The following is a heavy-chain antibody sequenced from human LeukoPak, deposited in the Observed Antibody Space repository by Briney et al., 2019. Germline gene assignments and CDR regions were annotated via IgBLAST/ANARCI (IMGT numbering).Heavy chain of an antibody. CDR2: MNPNSGNT. D-gene: IGHD3-9*01. J-gene: IGHJ4*02. Sequence: ASVKVSCKASGYTFTSHDINWVRQAAGQGLEWMGWMNPNSGNTGYAQKFQGRVTMTRNTSISTAYMELSSLRSEDTAVYYCARGIFYGGAPVSGWGQGTLVTVSS. CDR1: GYTFTSHD. CDR3: ARGIFYGGAPVSG. V-gene: IGHV1-8*01.